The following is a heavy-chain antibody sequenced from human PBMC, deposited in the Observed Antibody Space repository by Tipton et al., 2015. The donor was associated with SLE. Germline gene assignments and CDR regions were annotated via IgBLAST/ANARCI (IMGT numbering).Heavy chain of an antibody. V-gene: IGHV4-31*03. J-gene: IGHJ4*02. CDR3: ASADESSGYYLY. Sequence: LRLSCTVSGGSISSGGYYWNWIRQHPGKGLEWIGYMYYSGSTYYNPSLKSRVTISADTSKNQFSLKLSAVTAADTAVYYCASADESSGYYLYWGQGPLVTVSS. CDR2: MYYSGST. CDR1: GGSISSGGYY. D-gene: IGHD3-22*01.